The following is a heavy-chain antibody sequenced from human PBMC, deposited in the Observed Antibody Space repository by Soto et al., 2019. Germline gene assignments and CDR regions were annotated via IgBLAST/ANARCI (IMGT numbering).Heavy chain of an antibody. V-gene: IGHV4-59*01. D-gene: IGHD6-13*01. J-gene: IGHJ4*02. CDR3: VRDCDSSSCFDL. Sequence: QVQLQESGPGLVKPSETLSLTCTVSGGSITPYYWSWIRQPPGKRLEWIGYISSSGFTNYKPSLNSRVTISVDTSKNQFSLKLSSVTAADTAVYYCVRDCDSSSCFDLWGQGTLVTVSS. CDR2: ISSSGFT. CDR1: GGSITPYY.